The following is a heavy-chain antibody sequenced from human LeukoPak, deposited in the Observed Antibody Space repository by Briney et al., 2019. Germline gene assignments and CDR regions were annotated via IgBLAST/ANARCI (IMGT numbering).Heavy chain of an antibody. D-gene: IGHD2-2*01. CDR1: GYSISSGYY. V-gene: IGHV4-38-2*01. Sequence: PSETLSLTCAVSGYSISSGYYWGWIRQPPGKGLEWIGSIYHSGSTYYNPSLKSRVTISVDTSKNQFSLKLSSVTAADTAVYYCAIPAATGYYFAYWGQGTLVTVSS. J-gene: IGHJ4*02. CDR2: IYHSGST. CDR3: AIPAATGYYFAY.